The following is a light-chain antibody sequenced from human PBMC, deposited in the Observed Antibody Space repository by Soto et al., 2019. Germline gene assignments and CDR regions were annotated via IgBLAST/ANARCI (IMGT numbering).Light chain of an antibody. Sequence: DVVMTPSPLSLPVTPGEPASISCRSSQSLLYSDGDNYLDWYVQKPGQSPQLLIYLASNRASGVPDRFSGSGSGTDFTLKISRVEAEDVGVYYCMQTLQTWTFGQGAKVDI. V-gene: IGKV2-28*01. CDR1: QSLLYSDGDNY. CDR2: LAS. CDR3: MQTLQTWT. J-gene: IGKJ1*01.